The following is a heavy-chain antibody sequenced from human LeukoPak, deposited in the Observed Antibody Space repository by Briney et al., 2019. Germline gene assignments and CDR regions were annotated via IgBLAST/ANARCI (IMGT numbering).Heavy chain of an antibody. Sequence: SETLSLTCTVAVGSINNYYWSWIRQPAGKGLGWIGRIYTRGSTNYNPSLKSRVTMSVDTSKNQFSLKLSSVTAADTAVYYCARGRYCSADICSGGDAFDIWGQGTMVSVSS. J-gene: IGHJ3*02. CDR2: IYTRGST. CDR1: VGSINNYY. CDR3: ARGRYCSADICSGGDAFDI. D-gene: IGHD2-15*01. V-gene: IGHV4-4*07.